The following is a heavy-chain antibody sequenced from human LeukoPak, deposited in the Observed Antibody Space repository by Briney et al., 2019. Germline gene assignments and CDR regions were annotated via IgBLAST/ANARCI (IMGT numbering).Heavy chain of an antibody. Sequence: GRSLRLSCAASGFTFSSYAMHWVRQAPGKGLEWVAVISYDGSNKYYADSVKGRFTISRDNSKNTLYLQMNSLRAEDTAVYYCARDTIFGVVSLWGQGTLVTVSS. V-gene: IGHV3-30-3*01. CDR1: GFTFSSYA. D-gene: IGHD3-3*01. J-gene: IGHJ4*02. CDR2: ISYDGSNK. CDR3: ARDTIFGVVSL.